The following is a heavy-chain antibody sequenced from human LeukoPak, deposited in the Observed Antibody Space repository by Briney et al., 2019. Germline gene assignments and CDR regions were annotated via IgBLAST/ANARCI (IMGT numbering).Heavy chain of an antibody. CDR2: INHSGST. D-gene: IGHD4-17*01. Sequence: SETLSLTCAVYGGSFCGYYWSWIRQPPGKGLEWIGEINHSGSTNYNPSLKSRVTISVDTSKNQFSLKLSSVTAADTAVYYCARHSYGDYEQCFDYWGQGTLVTVSS. V-gene: IGHV4-34*01. CDR1: GGSFCGYY. J-gene: IGHJ4*02. CDR3: ARHSYGDYEQCFDY.